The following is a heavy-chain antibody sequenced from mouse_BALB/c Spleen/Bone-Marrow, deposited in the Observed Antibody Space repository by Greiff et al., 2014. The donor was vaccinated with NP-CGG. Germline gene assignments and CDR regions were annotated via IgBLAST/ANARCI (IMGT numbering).Heavy chain of an antibody. V-gene: IGHV2-6-7*01. CDR2: IWGNGST. Sequence: QVQLQQSGPGLVAPSQSLSITCTVSGFSLTDYGVNWVRQPPGENLEWLGMIWGNGSTDYNSALKSRLSISKDNSQSQVFLKMNSLETDDTARYYCARDLYYYGFDYWGQGTTLTVSS. CDR3: ARDLYYYGFDY. CDR1: GFSLTDYG. D-gene: IGHD1-1*01. J-gene: IGHJ2*01.